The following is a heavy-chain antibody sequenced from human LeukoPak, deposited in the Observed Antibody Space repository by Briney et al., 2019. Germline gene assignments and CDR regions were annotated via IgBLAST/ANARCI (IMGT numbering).Heavy chain of an antibody. Sequence: PSETLSLTCTVSGYSISSGYYWGWIRQPPGKGLEWIGSIYHSGSTYYNPSLKSRVTISVDTSKNQFSLKLSSVTAADTAVYYCAREGLKWELLDYWGQGTLVTVSS. D-gene: IGHD1-26*01. J-gene: IGHJ4*02. CDR3: AREGLKWELLDY. CDR1: GYSISSGYY. V-gene: IGHV4-38-2*02. CDR2: IYHSGST.